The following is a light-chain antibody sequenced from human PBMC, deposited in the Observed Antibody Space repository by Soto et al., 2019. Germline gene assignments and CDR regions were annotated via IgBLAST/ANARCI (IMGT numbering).Light chain of an antibody. V-gene: IGKV1-39*01. Sequence: DIQLTQSPSSLSASVGDRVTITCRASQTISRNLNWYQQKPGEAPRLLMYVVSTLQGGVPSRFSGSESGTDYTLTISSVQPDGFATYYCQQSYSIPYTFGQGTKLEIK. CDR2: VVS. J-gene: IGKJ2*01. CDR3: QQSYSIPYT. CDR1: QTISRN.